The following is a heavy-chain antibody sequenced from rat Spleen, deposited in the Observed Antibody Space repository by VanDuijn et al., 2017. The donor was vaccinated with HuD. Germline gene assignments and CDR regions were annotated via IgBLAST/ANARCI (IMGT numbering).Heavy chain of an antibody. CDR2: ISSGGGGT. V-gene: IGHV5-31*01. Sequence: EVQLVGSGGGLVQPGRSLKLSCAASGFTFNNYWMTWIRQSPGKGLEWVASISSGGGGTYYSDSVKGRFTISRDNAKSTLYLQMDSLRSEDTASYYCARQYYGYTDWGQGTLVTVSS. D-gene: IGHD1-7*01. J-gene: IGHJ3*01. CDR3: ARQYYGYTD. CDR1: GFTFNNYW.